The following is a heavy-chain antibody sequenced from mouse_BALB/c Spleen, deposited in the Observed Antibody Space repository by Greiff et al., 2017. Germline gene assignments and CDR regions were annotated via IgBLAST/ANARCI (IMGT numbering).Heavy chain of an antibody. Sequence: EVKLVESGGDLVKPGGSLKLSCAASGFTFSSYGMSWVRQTPDKRLEWVATISSGGSYTYYPDSVKGRFTISRDNAKNTLYLQMSSLKSEDTAMYYCARRGGNYGGFAYWGQGTLVTVSA. CDR2: ISSGGSYT. CDR1: GFTFSSYG. D-gene: IGHD2-1*01. J-gene: IGHJ3*01. V-gene: IGHV5-6*02. CDR3: ARRGGNYGGFAY.